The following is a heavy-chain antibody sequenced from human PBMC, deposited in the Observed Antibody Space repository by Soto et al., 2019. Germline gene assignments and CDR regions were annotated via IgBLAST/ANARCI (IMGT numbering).Heavy chain of an antibody. J-gene: IGHJ6*02. V-gene: IGHV1-2*02. D-gene: IGHD2-2*01. Sequence: ASVKVSCKASGYTFTGYYMHWVRQAPGQGLEWMGWINPNSGGTNYAQKFQGRVTMTRDTSISTAYMELSRLRSDDTAVYYCARDEGIVVVPAALSVNYYGMDVWGQGTTVTSP. CDR1: GYTFTGYY. CDR3: ARDEGIVVVPAALSVNYYGMDV. CDR2: INPNSGGT.